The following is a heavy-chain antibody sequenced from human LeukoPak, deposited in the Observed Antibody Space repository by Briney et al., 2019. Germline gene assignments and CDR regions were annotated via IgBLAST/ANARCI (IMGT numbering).Heavy chain of an antibody. V-gene: IGHV1-46*01. CDR3: AAVQVGANYYFDY. CDR1: GYTFTSYY. CDR2: INPSGGST. D-gene: IGHD1-26*01. J-gene: IGHJ4*02. Sequence: ASVKVSCKASGYTFTSYYMHWVRQAPGQGLEWMGIINPSGGSTNYAQKFQERVTITRDMSTSRAYMELSSLRSEDTAVYYCAAVQVGANYYFDYWGQGTLVTVSS.